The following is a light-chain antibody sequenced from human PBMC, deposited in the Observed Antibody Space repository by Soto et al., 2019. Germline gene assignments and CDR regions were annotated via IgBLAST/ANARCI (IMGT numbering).Light chain of an antibody. Sequence: DIQMTLSPSTLSASVGDRVTITCLASQSISSWLAWYQQKPGKAPKLLIYKASSLESGVPSRFSGSGSGTEFTLTISSLQPDDFATYYCQQYNSYSRTVGQGTKV. V-gene: IGKV1-5*03. CDR2: KAS. J-gene: IGKJ1*01. CDR1: QSISSW. CDR3: QQYNSYSRT.